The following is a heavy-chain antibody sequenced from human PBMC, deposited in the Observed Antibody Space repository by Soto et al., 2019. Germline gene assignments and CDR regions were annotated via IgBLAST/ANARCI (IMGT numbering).Heavy chain of an antibody. J-gene: IGHJ4*02. CDR3: ARGPRVSSTGTGAH. V-gene: IGHV3-74*01. D-gene: IGHD1-1*01. Sequence: GGSLRLSCAASGFIFSSHWMHWVRQAPGKGLVGVSHIGPDGSNIWEADSVQGRFVISRDNAKNSLYPEMNTLRADDSGLYYCARGPRVSSTGTGAHWGRGTLVTVSS. CDR2: IGPDGSNI. CDR1: GFIFSSHW.